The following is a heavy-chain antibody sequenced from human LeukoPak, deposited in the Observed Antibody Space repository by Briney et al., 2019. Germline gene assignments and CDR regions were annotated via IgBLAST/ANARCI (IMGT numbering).Heavy chain of an antibody. V-gene: IGHV3-7*01. J-gene: IGHJ4*02. CDR1: GFTLRTYW. CDR3: ARDGVSAAVDY. CDR2: IKQDGREK. Sequence: GGCLRLSCAASGFTLRTYWMSWVRQAPGKGLEWVANIKQDGREKYYVDSVKGRFTISRDNAKNSLYLQMNSLRAEDTAVYYCARDGVSAAVDYWGQGTLVSVSS. D-gene: IGHD2-2*01.